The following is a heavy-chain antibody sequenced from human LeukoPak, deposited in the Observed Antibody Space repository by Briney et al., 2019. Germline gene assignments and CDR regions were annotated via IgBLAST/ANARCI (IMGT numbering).Heavy chain of an antibody. D-gene: IGHD3-22*01. CDR1: GGTFSSYT. J-gene: IGHJ6*02. CDR2: IIPILGIA. CDR3: ARGSSGSDYYYYGMDV. V-gene: IGHV1-69*02. Sequence: SVKVSCKASGGTFSSYTISWVRQAPGQGLEWMGRIIPILGIATYAQKFQGRVTITADKSTSTAYMELSSLRSEDTAVYYCARGSSGSDYYYYGMDVWGQGTTVTVSS.